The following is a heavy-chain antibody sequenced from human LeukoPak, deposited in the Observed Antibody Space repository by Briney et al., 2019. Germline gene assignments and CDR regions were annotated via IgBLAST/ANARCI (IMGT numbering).Heavy chain of an antibody. J-gene: IGHJ6*03. CDR1: GGTFSSYA. CDR3: ARGRWLVDSARNYYYYYYMDV. Sequence: ASVKVSCKASGGTFSSYAISWVRQAPGQGLEWMGGIIPIFGTANYAQKFQGRVTITTDESTSTAYMELSSLRSEDTAVYYCARGRWLVDSARNYYYYYYMDVWGKGTTVTVSS. V-gene: IGHV1-69*05. CDR2: IIPIFGTA. D-gene: IGHD6-19*01.